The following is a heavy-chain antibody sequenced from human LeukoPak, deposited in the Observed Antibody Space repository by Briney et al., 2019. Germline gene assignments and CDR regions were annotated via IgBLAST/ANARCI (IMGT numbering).Heavy chain of an antibody. CDR3: ARIYGSGSYVDY. CDR1: GGSISSYF. J-gene: IGHJ4*02. CDR2: IFYSGRT. Sequence: SETLSPTCTVSGGSISSYFWTWIRQPPGKGLECIGYIFYSGRTNYNPSLKSRVTISADTSKNQFSLKLSSVADAHTAVYYCARIYGSGSYVDYWGQGTLVTVSS. V-gene: IGHV4-59*01. D-gene: IGHD3-10*01.